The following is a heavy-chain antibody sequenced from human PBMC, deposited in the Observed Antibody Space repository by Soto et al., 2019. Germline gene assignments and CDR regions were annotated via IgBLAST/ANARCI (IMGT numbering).Heavy chain of an antibody. V-gene: IGHV3-23*01. CDR3: AKFLIVGRAPTSCYYYGMAV. CDR1: GFTFSSYA. CDR2: ISGSGGST. J-gene: IGHJ6*02. Sequence: PGGSLRLSCAASGFTFSSYAMSWVRQAPGKGLEWVSAISGSGGSTYYADSVKGRFTISRDNSKNTLYLQMNSLRAEDTAVYYCAKFLIVGRAPTSCYYYGMAVCGPGPTVSVSS. D-gene: IGHD2-15*01.